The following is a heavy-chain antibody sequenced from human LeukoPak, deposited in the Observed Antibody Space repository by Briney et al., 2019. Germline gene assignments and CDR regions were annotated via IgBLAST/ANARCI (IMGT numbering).Heavy chain of an antibody. CDR2: ISAYNGNT. D-gene: IGHD3-16*01. V-gene: IGHV1-18*01. Sequence: ASVKVSCKASGYSFVLYGISWVRQAPGQGPEWMGWISAYNGNTNYAQKLQGRVTMTTDTSTSTAYMELRSLRSDDTAVYYCARDSRLYISPWGQGTLVTVSS. CDR3: ARDSRLYISP. J-gene: IGHJ5*02. CDR1: GYSFVLYG.